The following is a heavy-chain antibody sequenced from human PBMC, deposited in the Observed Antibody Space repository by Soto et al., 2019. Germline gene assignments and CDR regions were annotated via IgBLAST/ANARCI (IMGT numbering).Heavy chain of an antibody. V-gene: IGHV4-34*01. Sequence: SETLSLTCAVYGGSFSGYYWSWIRQPPGKGLEWIGEINHSGSTNYNPSLKSRVTISVDRPKNQLSLKLTSVTTADTAVYYCARAHCSNGICYAFDIWGPGTKVTVSS. CDR3: ARAHCSNGICYAFDI. J-gene: IGHJ3*02. CDR1: GGSFSGYY. CDR2: INHSGST. D-gene: IGHD2-8*01.